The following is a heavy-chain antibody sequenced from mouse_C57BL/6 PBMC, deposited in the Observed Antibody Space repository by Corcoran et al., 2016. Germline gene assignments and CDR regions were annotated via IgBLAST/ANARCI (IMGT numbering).Heavy chain of an antibody. CDR2: IYPGDGDT. J-gene: IGHJ2*01. Sequence: QVQLQQSGAELVKPGASVKISCKSSGYAFGSYWMNWVKQRPGKGLEWIGQIYPGDGDTNYNGKFKGKATLTADKSSSTAYMQLSSLTSEDSAVYFCARGGDYYGSSSDYFDYWGQGTTLTVYS. V-gene: IGHV1-80*01. CDR3: ARGGDYYGSSSDYFDY. D-gene: IGHD1-1*01. CDR1: GYAFGSYW.